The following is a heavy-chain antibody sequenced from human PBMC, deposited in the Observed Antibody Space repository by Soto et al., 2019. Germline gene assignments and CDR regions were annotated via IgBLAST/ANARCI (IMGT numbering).Heavy chain of an antibody. V-gene: IGHV1-69*01. CDR2: IIPIFGTE. CDR3: ARDISFSSTKVGDSYSGMDV. D-gene: IGHD3-16*01. Sequence: QVQLVQSGAEVKKPGSSVKVSCKASGGTFSSYAISWVRQAPGQGLEWMGGIIPIFGTENYAQKLQGRVTINADQSTITAYMDVSSMRSEDTAVYYCARDISFSSTKVGDSYSGMDVGGQGTTITVSS. J-gene: IGHJ6*02. CDR1: GGTFSSYA.